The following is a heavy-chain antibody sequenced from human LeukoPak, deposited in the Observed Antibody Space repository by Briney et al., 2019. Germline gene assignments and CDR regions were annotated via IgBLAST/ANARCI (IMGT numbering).Heavy chain of an antibody. Sequence: GRSLRLSCAASGFTFDDYAMHWVRQAPGKGLEWVSGISWNSGSIGYADSVKGRFTTSRDNAKNSLYLQMNSLRPEDMALYYCAKSGCSSTSCYLNYWGQGILVTVSS. V-gene: IGHV3-9*03. J-gene: IGHJ4*02. CDR2: ISWNSGSI. CDR3: AKSGCSSTSCYLNY. CDR1: GFTFDDYA. D-gene: IGHD2-2*01.